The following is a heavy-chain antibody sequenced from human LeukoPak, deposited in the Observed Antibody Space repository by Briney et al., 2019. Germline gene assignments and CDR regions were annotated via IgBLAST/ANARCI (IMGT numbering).Heavy chain of an antibody. J-gene: IGHJ4*02. CDR2: INSDGSST. CDR1: GFTFSSYW. CDR3: ARGYSSGWYWGLDY. D-gene: IGHD6-19*01. Sequence: PGGSQRLSCAASGFTFSSYWMHWVRQAPGKGLVWVSRINSDGSSTSYADSVKGRFTISRDNAKNTLYLQMNSLRAEDTAVYYCARGYSSGWYWGLDYWGQGTLVTVSS. V-gene: IGHV3-74*01.